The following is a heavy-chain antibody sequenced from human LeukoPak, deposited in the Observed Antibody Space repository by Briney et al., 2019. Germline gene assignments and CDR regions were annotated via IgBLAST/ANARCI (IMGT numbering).Heavy chain of an antibody. J-gene: IGHJ3*02. Sequence: GASVKVSCKASGGTFSNYAISWVRQAPGQGLEWMGGIIPIFGTANYAQKFQGRVTITADESTSTAYMELSSLRSEDTAVYYCARNYYYDSSGYYGGAFDIWGQGTMVTVSS. CDR2: IIPIFGTA. D-gene: IGHD3-22*01. CDR1: GGTFSNYA. V-gene: IGHV1-69*13. CDR3: ARNYYYDSSGYYGGAFDI.